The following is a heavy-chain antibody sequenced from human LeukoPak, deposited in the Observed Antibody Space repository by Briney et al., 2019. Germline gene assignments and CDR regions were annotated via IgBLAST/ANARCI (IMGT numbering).Heavy chain of an antibody. CDR3: ARSGIVVVRDYYGMDV. D-gene: IGHD2-2*01. CDR2: IYYSGST. CDR1: GASITNDDYY. V-gene: IGHV4-31*03. J-gene: IGHJ6*04. Sequence: SQTLSLTCTVSGASITNDDYYWSWIRQHPGKGLEWIGYIYYSGSTYYNPSLKGRVTISVDTSKNQFSLKLSSVTAADTAVYYCARSGIVVVRDYYGMDVWGKGTTVTVSS.